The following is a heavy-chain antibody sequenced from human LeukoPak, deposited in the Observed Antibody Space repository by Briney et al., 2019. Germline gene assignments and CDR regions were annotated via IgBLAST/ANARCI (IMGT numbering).Heavy chain of an antibody. CDR2: IYHSGST. Sequence: PSGTLSLTCAVSGGSISSSNWWSWVRQPPGKGLEWIGEIYHSGSTNYNPSLKSRVTISVDKSKNQFSLKLNSVTAADTAVYYCARAGYSSSWYPFFDYWGQGTLVTVSS. CDR1: GGSISSSNW. D-gene: IGHD6-13*01. CDR3: ARAGYSSSWYPFFDY. V-gene: IGHV4-4*02. J-gene: IGHJ4*02.